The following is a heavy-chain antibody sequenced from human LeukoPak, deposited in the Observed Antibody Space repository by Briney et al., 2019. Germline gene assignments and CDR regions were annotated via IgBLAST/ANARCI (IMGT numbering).Heavy chain of an antibody. Sequence: GGSLRLSCAASGFTFSSYWMHWVRQAPGKGLVWVSRINSDGSSTSYADSVKGRFTISRDNAKNTLYLQMNSLRAEDTAVYYCAKAYSSSWNDDYWGQGTLVTVSS. J-gene: IGHJ4*02. CDR1: GFTFSSYW. D-gene: IGHD6-13*01. CDR2: INSDGSST. V-gene: IGHV3-74*01. CDR3: AKAYSSSWNDDY.